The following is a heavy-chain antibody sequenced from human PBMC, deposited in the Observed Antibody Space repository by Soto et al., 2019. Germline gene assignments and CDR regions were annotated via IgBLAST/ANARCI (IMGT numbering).Heavy chain of an antibody. V-gene: IGHV5-51*01. CDR2: IYPGDSDT. CDR3: ARHPHLQLGAGYYYYGIDV. CDR1: GYSFTSYW. D-gene: IGHD6-6*01. J-gene: IGHJ6*02. Sequence: GESLKISCKGSGYSFTSYWIGWVRQMPGKGLEWMGIIYPGDSDTRYSPSFQGQVTISADKSISTAYLQWSSLKASDTAMYYCARHPHLQLGAGYYYYGIDVRAQRTTVTGSS.